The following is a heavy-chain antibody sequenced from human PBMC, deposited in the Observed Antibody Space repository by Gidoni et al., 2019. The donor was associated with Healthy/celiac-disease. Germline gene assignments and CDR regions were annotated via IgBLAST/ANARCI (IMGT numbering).Heavy chain of an antibody. V-gene: IGHV4-39*01. J-gene: IGHJ3*02. Sequence: QLQLQESGPGLVKPSETLSLTCTVSGGSISSSSYYWGWIRQPPGKGLEWIGSIDYSGSTYYNPSLKSRVTISVDTSKNQFSLKLSSVTAADTAVYYCARFTYYYDSSGHGLDAFDIWGQGTMVTVSS. CDR1: GGSISSSSYY. CDR3: ARFTYYYDSSGHGLDAFDI. CDR2: IDYSGST. D-gene: IGHD3-22*01.